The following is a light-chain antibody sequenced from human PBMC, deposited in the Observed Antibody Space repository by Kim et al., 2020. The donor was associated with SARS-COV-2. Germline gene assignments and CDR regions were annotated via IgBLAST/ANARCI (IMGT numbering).Light chain of an antibody. Sequence: GQSITISCPGTSSDVGAYNHVSWYQQHPGKAPKLMIYDVSKWPSGVSNRFSGSKSGNTASLTISWLQAEDEADYYCSSLTSSITYVFGTGTKVTVL. CDR1: SSDVGAYNH. J-gene: IGLJ1*01. V-gene: IGLV2-14*04. CDR3: SSLTSSITYV. CDR2: DVS.